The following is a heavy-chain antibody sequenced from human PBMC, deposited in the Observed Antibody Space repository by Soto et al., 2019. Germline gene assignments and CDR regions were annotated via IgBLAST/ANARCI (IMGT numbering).Heavy chain of an antibody. CDR3: ARDAGIAAAGSFDY. D-gene: IGHD6-13*01. CDR2: ISAYNGNT. CDR1: GYTFTSYG. J-gene: IGHJ4*02. V-gene: IGHV1-18*01. Sequence: ASVKVSCKASGYTFTSYGISWVRQAPGQGLEWMGWISAYNGNTNYAQKLQGRVTMTTDTSTSTAYMELRSLRSNDTAVYYCARDAGIAAAGSFDYWGQGTLVTVSS.